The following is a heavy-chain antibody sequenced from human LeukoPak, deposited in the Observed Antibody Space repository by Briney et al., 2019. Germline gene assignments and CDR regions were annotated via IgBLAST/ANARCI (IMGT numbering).Heavy chain of an antibody. V-gene: IGHV3-7*01. CDR2: IQQDGGEK. Sequence: PGRSLRLSCAASGFTFSIYWMNWVRQAPGKGLEWVAHIQQDGGEKYYVDSVKGRFTISRDNAKNSLFLQMNSLRAEDTAVYYCARDANYGDYDPVIYYMDVWGKGTTVTVSS. CDR1: GFTFSIYW. CDR3: ARDANYGDYDPVIYYMDV. J-gene: IGHJ6*03. D-gene: IGHD4-17*01.